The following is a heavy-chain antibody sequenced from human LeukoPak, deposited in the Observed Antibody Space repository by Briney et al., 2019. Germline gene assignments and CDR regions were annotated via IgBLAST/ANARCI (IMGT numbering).Heavy chain of an antibody. D-gene: IGHD2-15*01. V-gene: IGHV1-2*02. J-gene: IGHJ6*02. CDR3: ARDEVVVAANGYYYGMDV. CDR2: INPNSGGT. CDR1: GYTFTCYY. Sequence: ASVKVSCKASGYTFTCYYMHWVRQAPGQGLEWMGWINPNSGGTNYAQKFQGRVTMTRDTSISTAYMELSRLRSDDTAVYYCARDEVVVAANGYYYGMDVWGQGTTVTVSS.